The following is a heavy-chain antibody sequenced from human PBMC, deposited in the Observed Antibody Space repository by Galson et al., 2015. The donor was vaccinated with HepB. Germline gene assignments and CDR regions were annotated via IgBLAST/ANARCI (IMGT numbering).Heavy chain of an antibody. D-gene: IGHD3-3*01. CDR3: AKDPGSFWSGYYLFDY. CDR2: ISGSGGST. V-gene: IGHV3-23*01. CDR1: GFTFSSYA. J-gene: IGHJ4*02. Sequence: SLRLSCAASGFTFSSYAMSWVRQAPGKGLEWVSAISGSGGSTYYADSVKGRFTISRDNSKNTLYLQMNSLRAEDTAVYYCAKDPGSFWSGYYLFDYWGQGTLVTVSS.